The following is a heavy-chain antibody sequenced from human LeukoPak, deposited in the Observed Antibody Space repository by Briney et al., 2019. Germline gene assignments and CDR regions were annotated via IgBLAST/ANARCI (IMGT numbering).Heavy chain of an antibody. V-gene: IGHV3-15*07. D-gene: IGHD3-22*01. Sequence: PGGPLRLSCATSGFTFSNAWMNWVRQAPGKGLEWVGRIRSNSDGGTIDYAAPVKGRFTLSRDDSKTTLYLQMNSLQTEDTAVYYCATDFYDSTWGQGTLVTVSS. CDR1: GFTFSNAW. CDR2: IRSNSDGGTI. J-gene: IGHJ5*02. CDR3: ATDFYDST.